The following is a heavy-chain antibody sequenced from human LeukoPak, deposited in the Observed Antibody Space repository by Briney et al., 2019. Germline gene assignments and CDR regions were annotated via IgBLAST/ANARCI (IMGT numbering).Heavy chain of an antibody. Sequence: SETLSLTCAVYGGSFSGYYWSWIRQPPGKGLEWIGEINHSGSTNYNPSLKSRVTISVDTSKNQFSLKLSSVAPADTAVYYCARRSSSAFGSGFDVWGQGTTVTVSS. CDR2: INHSGST. CDR1: GGSFSGYY. CDR3: ARRSSSAFGSGFDV. V-gene: IGHV4-34*01. J-gene: IGHJ3*01. D-gene: IGHD3-16*01.